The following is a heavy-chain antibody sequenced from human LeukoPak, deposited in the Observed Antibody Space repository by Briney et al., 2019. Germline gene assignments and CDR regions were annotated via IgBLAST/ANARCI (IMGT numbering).Heavy chain of an antibody. Sequence: GGSLRLSCAASGFTFSTSWMSWVRQVPGKGLEWVANIKKDGSETYYVDSVKGRFTISRDNAKNSLYLQMNSLRSEDTAVYYCARPYYYDSSGPKILRYYYYGMDVWGQGTTVTVSS. CDR3: ARPYYYDSSGPKILRYYYYGMDV. J-gene: IGHJ6*02. V-gene: IGHV3-7*03. D-gene: IGHD3-22*01. CDR2: IKKDGSET. CDR1: GFTFSTSW.